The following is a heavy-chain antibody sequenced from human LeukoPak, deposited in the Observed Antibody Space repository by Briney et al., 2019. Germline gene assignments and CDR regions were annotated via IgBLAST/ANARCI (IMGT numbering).Heavy chain of an antibody. Sequence: PGGSLRLSCAGSGYPFSSYWMHWVRQVPGKGLVWVSRINEGGSSTSYAESVRGRFTISRDNAKNTLYLQMNSLRAEDTAVYYCAKDPWNLGYCSSTSCYVRDRNYYGMDVWGQGTTVTVSS. D-gene: IGHD2-2*01. J-gene: IGHJ6*02. CDR2: INEGGSST. CDR1: GYPFSSYW. CDR3: AKDPWNLGYCSSTSCYVRDRNYYGMDV. V-gene: IGHV3-74*01.